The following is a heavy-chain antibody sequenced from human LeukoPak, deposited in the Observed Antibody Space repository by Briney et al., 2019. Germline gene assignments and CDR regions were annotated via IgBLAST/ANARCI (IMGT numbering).Heavy chain of an antibody. Sequence: GGSLRLSCAASGFTFSSYCMIWVREAPGKGRECVSYISSSSSTIYYADSVKGRFTISRDNAKNSLYLQMNSLRDEDTAVYYCARGLWWEPLNYFDYWGQGTLVTVSS. CDR3: ARGLWWEPLNYFDY. D-gene: IGHD1-26*01. V-gene: IGHV3-48*02. CDR1: GFTFSSYC. CDR2: ISSSSSTI. J-gene: IGHJ4*02.